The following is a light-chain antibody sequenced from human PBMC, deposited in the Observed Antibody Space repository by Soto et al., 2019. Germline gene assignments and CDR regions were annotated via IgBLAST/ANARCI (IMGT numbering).Light chain of an antibody. V-gene: IGLV1-40*01. Sequence: QSVLTQPPSVSGAPGQRVTISCTGSSSNIGAGYDVHWYQQLPGTAPKLLIYGNSNRPSGVPDRFSGSKSGTSASLAITGLQAEDEADYYCQCYDSSSLVFGGGTKLTVL. CDR3: QCYDSSSLV. CDR1: SSNIGAGYD. CDR2: GNS. J-gene: IGLJ2*01.